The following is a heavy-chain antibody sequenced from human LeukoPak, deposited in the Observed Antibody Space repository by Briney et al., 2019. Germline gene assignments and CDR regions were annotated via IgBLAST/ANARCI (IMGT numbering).Heavy chain of an antibody. J-gene: IGHJ4*02. CDR1: GYTSTVNY. CDR3: TRGAGTSWFDY. V-gene: IGHV1-2*02. D-gene: IGHD2-2*01. Sequence: GASVTVSCKPSGYTSTVNYLHWVRQAPGQGLEWVGWMNPNSGVTVYAQNFQGRVTMTRDTSISTAYMELSSLTSDDTAVYYCTRGAGTSWFDYWGQGSLVTVSS. CDR2: MNPNSGVT.